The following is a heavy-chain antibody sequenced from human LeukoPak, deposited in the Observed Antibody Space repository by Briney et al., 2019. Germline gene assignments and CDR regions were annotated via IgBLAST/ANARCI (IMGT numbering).Heavy chain of an antibody. CDR3: ARHYGP. D-gene: IGHD3-16*01. CDR2: IYYSGST. J-gene: IGHJ5*02. Sequence: SETLSLTCTVSGGSISSYYWNWIRQPPGKGLEWIGYIYYSGSTYHNPSLKSRVTMSVDTSKNQFSLKLNSVTAADTAVYYCARHYGPWGQGTLVTVSS. V-gene: IGHV4-59*04. CDR1: GGSISSYY.